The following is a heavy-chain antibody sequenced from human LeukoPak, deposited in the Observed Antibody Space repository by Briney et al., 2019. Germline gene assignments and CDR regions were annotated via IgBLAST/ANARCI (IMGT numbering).Heavy chain of an antibody. CDR2: IGGRGTST. Sequence: GGSLRLSCAASGSTFSSYAMSWVRQAPGKGPEWVSAIGGRGTSTYYADSLGGRFTISRDNSKDMLYLQMNSLKVEDTATYYCGKEGGAWGQGTKVTVSS. CDR3: GKEGGA. J-gene: IGHJ5*02. V-gene: IGHV3-23*01. CDR1: GSTFSSYA. D-gene: IGHD3-16*01.